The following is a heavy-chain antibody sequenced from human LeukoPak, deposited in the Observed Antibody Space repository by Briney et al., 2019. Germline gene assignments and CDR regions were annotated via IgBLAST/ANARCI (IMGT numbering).Heavy chain of an antibody. CDR1: GYTFTNYY. Sequence: ASVKVSCKASGYTFTNYYVLWVRQAPGQGLEWMGIIKPSGGGTSYALKFQGRVTMTRDTSTSTAYMELSSLRSEDTAVYYCARDHFDSSGYYYLLGYFEHWGQGTLVTVSS. V-gene: IGHV1-46*01. CDR2: IKPSGGGT. D-gene: IGHD3-22*01. J-gene: IGHJ1*01. CDR3: ARDHFDSSGYYYLLGYFEH.